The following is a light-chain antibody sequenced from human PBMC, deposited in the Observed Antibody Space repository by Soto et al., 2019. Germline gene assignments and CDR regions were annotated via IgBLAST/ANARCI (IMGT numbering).Light chain of an antibody. CDR1: QSLVSSDGNTY. J-gene: IGKJ4*01. V-gene: IGKV2-30*01. CDR2: EIS. Sequence: DVVMTQSPLSLPVTLGQPASISCRSSQSLVSSDGNTYFNWFHQRPGQSPRRLIYEISKRDSGVPDRFSGSGSGTDFTLRISRVEAEDVGFFYCLQSTHWPPTFGGGTKVEIK. CDR3: LQSTHWPPT.